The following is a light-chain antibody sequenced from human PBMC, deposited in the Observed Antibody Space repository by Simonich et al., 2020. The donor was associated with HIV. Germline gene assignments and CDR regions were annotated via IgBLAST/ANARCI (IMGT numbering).Light chain of an antibody. CDR3: QSYDSSNVV. Sequence: NFMLTQPHSVSESPGKTVTISCTRSSGSIASNYVQLYQQRPGSSPTTVIYENNQSPSGVPDQFSGSIDSSSNSASLTISGLKTEDEADYYCQSYDSSNVVFGGGTKLTVL. V-gene: IGLV6-57*01. CDR2: ENN. CDR1: SGSIASNY. J-gene: IGLJ2*01.